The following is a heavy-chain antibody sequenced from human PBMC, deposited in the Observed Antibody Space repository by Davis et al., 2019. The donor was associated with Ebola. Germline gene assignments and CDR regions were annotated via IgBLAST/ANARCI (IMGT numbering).Heavy chain of an antibody. J-gene: IGHJ5*02. Sequence: SETLSLTCAVYGGSFSGYYWSWIRQPPGKGLEWIGEINHSGSTNYNPSLKSRVTISVDTSKNQFSLKLSSVTAADTAVYYCARHTRYCISTSCYLWSGNWFDPWGQGTLVTVSS. CDR1: GGSFSGYY. V-gene: IGHV4-34*01. CDR2: INHSGST. D-gene: IGHD2-2*01. CDR3: ARHTRYCISTSCYLWSGNWFDP.